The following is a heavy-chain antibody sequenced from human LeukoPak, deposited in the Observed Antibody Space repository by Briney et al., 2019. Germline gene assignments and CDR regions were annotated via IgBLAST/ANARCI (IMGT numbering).Heavy chain of an antibody. CDR3: ARGDPYFRFCDI. J-gene: IGHJ3*02. CDR1: GFTFSNFW. D-gene: IGHD2-21*02. V-gene: IGHV3-7*04. CDR2: MKQDGSEK. Sequence: GGSLRLSCAASGFTFSNFWMTWVRQAPGKGLEWVANMKQDGSEKYYVDSVKGRFTISRDNAKNSLYLQMNSLRADYTAVYYCARGDPYFRFCDIWGQGTMVTVSS.